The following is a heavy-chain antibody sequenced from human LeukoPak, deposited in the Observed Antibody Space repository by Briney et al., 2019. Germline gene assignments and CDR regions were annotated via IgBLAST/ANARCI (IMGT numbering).Heavy chain of an antibody. Sequence: PGGSLRLSCTASGFTFSNYELHWVRQAPGKGLEWVSYISTGGSTMYYADSVKGRFTISRDNAKNSLFLQMNRLRAEDTALYYCAREGGLRRIGMDVWGQGTTVTVSS. V-gene: IGHV3-48*03. CDR1: GFTFSNYE. CDR3: AREGGLRRIGMDV. J-gene: IGHJ6*02. CDR2: ISTGGSTM. D-gene: IGHD3-16*01.